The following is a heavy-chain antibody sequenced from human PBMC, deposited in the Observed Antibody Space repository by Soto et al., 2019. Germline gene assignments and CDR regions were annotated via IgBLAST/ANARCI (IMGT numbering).Heavy chain of an antibody. CDR2: ISYEGSNK. J-gene: IGHJ5*02. V-gene: IGHV3-30*18. D-gene: IGHD1-26*01. CDR1: GFTFSTYG. Sequence: PGGSLRLSCAASGFTFSTYGMHWVRQAPGKGLEWVAVISYEGSNKYYADFVKGRFTISRDNSKNTLYLQMNSLRAEDTAVYYCAKDFGALTLNWFDPWGQGTPVTVSS. CDR3: AKDFGALTLNWFDP.